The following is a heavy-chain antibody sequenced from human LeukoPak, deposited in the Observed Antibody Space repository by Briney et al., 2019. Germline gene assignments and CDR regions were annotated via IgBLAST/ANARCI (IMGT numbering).Heavy chain of an antibody. V-gene: IGHV3-7*01. CDR1: GFTFSSYW. CDR2: IKQDGSEK. J-gene: IGHJ4*02. Sequence: GGSLRLSCAASGFTFSSYWMSWVRQAPGKGLEWVANIKQDGSEKYYVDSVKGRFTISRDNAKNSLYLQMNSLRAEDTAVYYCARKGRGLRFLEWLLDYWGQGTLVTVSS. CDR3: ARKGRGLRFLEWLLDY. D-gene: IGHD3-3*01.